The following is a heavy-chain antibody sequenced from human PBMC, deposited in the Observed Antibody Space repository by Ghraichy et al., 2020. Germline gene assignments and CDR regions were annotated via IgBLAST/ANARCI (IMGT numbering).Heavy chain of an antibody. V-gene: IGHV4-59*01. CDR1: GGSISGYY. J-gene: IGHJ5*02. Sequence: GSLSLTCTVSGGSISGYYWSWIRQPPEKGLEWIGFIYYSGSTNYNPSLKSRVTISGDSSKNQFSLKLSSVTAADTAVYYCARGGGYCSGGSCYWFDPCGQGTLVTVSS. CDR2: IYYSGST. CDR3: ARGGGYCSGGSCYWFDP. D-gene: IGHD2-15*01.